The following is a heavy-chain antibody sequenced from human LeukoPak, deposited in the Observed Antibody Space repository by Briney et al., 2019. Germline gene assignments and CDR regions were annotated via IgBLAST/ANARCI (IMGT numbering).Heavy chain of an antibody. CDR3: ARGASYYGGFDY. D-gene: IGHD3-10*01. V-gene: IGHV3-74*01. J-gene: IGHJ4*02. Sequence: GGSLRLSCAASGFTFSSYWMHWVRQAPGKGLVWVSRINSDGSSTSYADSVKGRFTISRDNAKNTLYLQMNSLRAEDTAVYYCARGASYYGGFDYWGQGTLVTVSS. CDR1: GFTFSSYW. CDR2: INSDGSST.